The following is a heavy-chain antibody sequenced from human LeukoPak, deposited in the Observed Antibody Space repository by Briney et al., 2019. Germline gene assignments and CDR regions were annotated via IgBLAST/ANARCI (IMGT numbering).Heavy chain of an antibody. CDR3: GRGGSYGFSYFDY. CDR1: GGTFSSYA. J-gene: IGHJ4*02. Sequence: SVKVSCKASGGTFSSYAISWVRQAPGQGLEWMGVIIPIFGTANYAQKFQGRVTITADESTTTAYMELSSLRSEDTAVYYCGRGGSYGFSYFDYWGQGTLVTVSS. CDR2: IIPIFGTA. D-gene: IGHD5-18*01. V-gene: IGHV1-69*13.